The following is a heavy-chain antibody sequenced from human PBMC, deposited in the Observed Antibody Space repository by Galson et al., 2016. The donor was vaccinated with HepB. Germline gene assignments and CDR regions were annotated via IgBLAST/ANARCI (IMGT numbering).Heavy chain of an antibody. J-gene: IGHJ4*02. Sequence: SLRLSCAASGFTFNSYGMSWVRQAPGKGLEWVSSISGSGVYTNYADSVKGRFTISRDNSKTTVHLQMDSLRAEDTAVYYCAKNRYVYGPLDYWGQGTLVTVSS. V-gene: IGHV3-23*01. CDR1: GFTFNSYG. D-gene: IGHD5-18*01. CDR2: ISGSGVYT. CDR3: AKNRYVYGPLDY.